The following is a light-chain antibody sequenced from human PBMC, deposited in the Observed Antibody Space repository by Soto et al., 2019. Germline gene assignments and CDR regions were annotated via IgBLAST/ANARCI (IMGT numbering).Light chain of an antibody. CDR3: QQRSDWPPGT. V-gene: IGKV3D-20*02. Sequence: EIVLTQSPGTLSLSPGDGATLSCRASQTVGNNYLAWYQLRPGQAPRLLIHGASSRATGIPDRFSGSGSGTEFTLTIGRLEPEDFAVYYCQQRSDWPPGTVGGGTKADIK. CDR2: GAS. CDR1: QTVGNNY. J-gene: IGKJ4*01.